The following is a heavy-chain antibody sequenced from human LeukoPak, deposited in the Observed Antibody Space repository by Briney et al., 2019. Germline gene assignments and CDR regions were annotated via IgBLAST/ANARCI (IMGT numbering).Heavy chain of an antibody. CDR2: IIPIFGTA. CDR1: GGTFSSYA. V-gene: IGHV1-69*13. D-gene: IGHD4-23*01. Sequence: GASVKVSCKASGGTFSSYAISWVRQAPGQGLEWMGGIIPIFGTANYAQKFQGRVTITADESTSTAYMELSSLRSEDTAVYYCARLHPRAGVTSVSVTSDNWGRGTLVTVSS. CDR3: ARLHPRAGVTSVSVTSDN. J-gene: IGHJ4*02.